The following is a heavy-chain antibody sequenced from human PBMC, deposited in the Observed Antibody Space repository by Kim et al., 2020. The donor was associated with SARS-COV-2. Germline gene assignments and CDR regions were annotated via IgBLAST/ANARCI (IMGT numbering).Heavy chain of an antibody. CDR2: IIPIFGTA. J-gene: IGHJ6*02. V-gene: IGHV1-69*13. CDR3: ARNLGVVGSYWGGMDV. CDR1: GGTFSSYA. D-gene: IGHD1-26*01. Sequence: SVKVSCKASGGTFSSYAISWVRQAPGQGFEWMGGIIPIFGTANYAQKFQGRVTITADESTSTAYMELSSLRSEDTAVYYCARNLGVVGSYWGGMDVWGQGTTVTVSS.